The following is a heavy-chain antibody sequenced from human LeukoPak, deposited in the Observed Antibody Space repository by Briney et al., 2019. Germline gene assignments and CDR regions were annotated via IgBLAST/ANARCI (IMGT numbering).Heavy chain of an antibody. CDR1: GYTLTELS. J-gene: IGHJ4*02. CDR3: ATDQGQWLVRGGYYFDY. Sequence: ASVKVSCKVSGYTLTELSMHWVRQAPGKGLEWMGGFDPEDGETIYAQKFQGRVTMTEDTSTDTAYMELSSLRSGDTAVYYCATDQGQWLVRGGYYFDYWGQGTLVTVSS. CDR2: FDPEDGET. V-gene: IGHV1-24*01. D-gene: IGHD6-19*01.